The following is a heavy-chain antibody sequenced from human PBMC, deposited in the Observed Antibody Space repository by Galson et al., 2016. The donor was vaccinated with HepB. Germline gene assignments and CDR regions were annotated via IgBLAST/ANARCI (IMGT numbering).Heavy chain of an antibody. Sequence: ETLSLTCTVSGGSISTYYWSWIRQPPGKSLEWIGYIHYSGSTNCNPSLKTRVTIPGDTSQNQFSLNLRSVTAADTATYYCARAPDSGFDVYSWSHWGQGALVTVSS. CDR1: GGSISTYY. J-gene: IGHJ4*02. CDR3: ARAPDSGFDVYSWSH. D-gene: IGHD5-12*01. V-gene: IGHV4-59*12. CDR2: IHYSGST.